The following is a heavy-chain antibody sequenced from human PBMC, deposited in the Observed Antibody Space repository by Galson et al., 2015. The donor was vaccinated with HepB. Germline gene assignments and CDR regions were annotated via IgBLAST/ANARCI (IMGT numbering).Heavy chain of an antibody. V-gene: IGHV7-4-1*02. CDR3: AREGYCSGGSCSRPYNWFDP. CDR2: INTNTGNP. J-gene: IGHJ5*02. CDR1: GYKFTSYY. Sequence: SVKVSCKASGYKFTSYYMHWVRQAPGQGLEWMGWINTNTGNPTYAQGFTGRFVFSLDTSVSTAYLQISSLKAEDTAVYYCAREGYCSGGSCSRPYNWFDPWGQGTLVTVSS. D-gene: IGHD2-15*01.